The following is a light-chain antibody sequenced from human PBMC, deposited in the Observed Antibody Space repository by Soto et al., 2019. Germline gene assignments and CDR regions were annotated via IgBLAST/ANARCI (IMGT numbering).Light chain of an antibody. V-gene: IGLV1-40*01. CDR3: QSYDSALSGWV. Sequence: QYVLTQPPSVSGAPGQRVTMSCTGSSSNIAAGYDVHWYQQLPGTAPKLLVYGNSHRPSGVPDRFSGSKSGTSASLAITGLQPEDEADYYCQSYDSALSGWVFGGGTKLTVL. J-gene: IGLJ3*02. CDR1: SSNIAAGYD. CDR2: GNS.